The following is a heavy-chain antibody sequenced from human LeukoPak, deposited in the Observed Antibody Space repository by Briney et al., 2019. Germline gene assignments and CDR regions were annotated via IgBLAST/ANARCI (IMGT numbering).Heavy chain of an antibody. D-gene: IGHD3-22*01. J-gene: IGHJ4*02. V-gene: IGHV3-30*04. CDR2: ISYDGSNE. CDR1: GFTFSSYV. Sequence: GGSLRLSCAASGFTFSSYVMHWVRQAPGKGLEWVAIISYDGSNEYYADSVKGRFTISRDNSKNTLYLQMNSLRAADTAVYYCARDRIFGLFNYYDNPVPFDYWGQGTLVTVSS. CDR3: ARDRIFGLFNYYDNPVPFDY.